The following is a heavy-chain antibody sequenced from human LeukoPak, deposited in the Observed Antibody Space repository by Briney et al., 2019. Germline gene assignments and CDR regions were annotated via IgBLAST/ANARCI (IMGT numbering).Heavy chain of an antibody. CDR1: GGSISSYY. CDR3: ARHMGLGYSYGYPYFDY. J-gene: IGHJ4*02. Sequence: SETLSLTCTVSGGSISSYYWSWIRQPPEKGLEWIGYIYYSGSTNYNPSLKSRVTISVDTSKNQFSLKLSSVTAADTAVYYCARHMGLGYSYGYPYFDYWGQGTLVTVSS. D-gene: IGHD5-18*01. CDR2: IYYSGST. V-gene: IGHV4-59*08.